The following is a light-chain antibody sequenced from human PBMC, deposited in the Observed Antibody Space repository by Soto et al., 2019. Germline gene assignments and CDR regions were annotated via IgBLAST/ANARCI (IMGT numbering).Light chain of an antibody. CDR1: SGHSNYA. V-gene: IGLV4-69*01. CDR2: LNSDGSH. J-gene: IGLJ2*01. CDR3: QTWGSGIVV. Sequence: QLVLTQSPSAYASLEASVKLTCNMSSGHSNYAIAWHQQQSEKGPRYLMKLNSDGSHSKGDGIPDRFSGSSSGAERYLTISSLQSEDEAEYYCQTWGSGIVVFGGGTKLTVL.